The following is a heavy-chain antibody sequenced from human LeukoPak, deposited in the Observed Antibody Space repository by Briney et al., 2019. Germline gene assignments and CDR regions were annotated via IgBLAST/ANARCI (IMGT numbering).Heavy chain of an antibody. J-gene: IGHJ4*02. CDR3: ASETWELVLDY. V-gene: IGHV4-4*07. CDR1: GGSISSYY. D-gene: IGHD6-6*01. Sequence: TSETLSLTCTVSGGSISSYYWSWIRQPAGKGLEWIGRIYTSGSTNYNPSLKSRVTMSGDTSKNQFSLKLSSVTAADTAVYYCASETWELVLDYWGQGTLVTVSS. CDR2: IYTSGST.